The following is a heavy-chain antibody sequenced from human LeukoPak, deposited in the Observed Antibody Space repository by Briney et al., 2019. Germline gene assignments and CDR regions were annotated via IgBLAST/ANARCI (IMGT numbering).Heavy chain of an antibody. CDR2: IYHSGST. Sequence: SETLSLTCTVSGYSISSGYYWGWIRQPPRKGLEWIGSIYHSGSTYYNPSLKSRVTISVDTSKNQFSLKLSSVTAADTAVYYCARADLLQKSIFGVVVPGFDYWGQGTLVTVSS. J-gene: IGHJ4*02. D-gene: IGHD3-3*01. CDR1: GYSISSGYY. V-gene: IGHV4-38-2*02. CDR3: ARADLLQKSIFGVVVPGFDY.